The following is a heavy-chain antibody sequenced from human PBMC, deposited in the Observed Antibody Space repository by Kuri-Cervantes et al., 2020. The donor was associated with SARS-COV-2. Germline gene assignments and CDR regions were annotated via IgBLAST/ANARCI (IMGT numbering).Heavy chain of an antibody. CDR3: ATESYSWTWYGPVH. CDR2: IDTDGTST. D-gene: IGHD1-26*01. V-gene: IGHV3-74*01. CDR1: GFTFRDYW. Sequence: GGSLRLSCVASGFTFRDYWMHWVRQVPGKGLVWVSRIDTDGTSTTYADSVKGRFTISRDNAKNTLYLQMNTLRADDTAVYYCATESYSWTWYGPVHWGQGALVTVYS. J-gene: IGHJ4*02.